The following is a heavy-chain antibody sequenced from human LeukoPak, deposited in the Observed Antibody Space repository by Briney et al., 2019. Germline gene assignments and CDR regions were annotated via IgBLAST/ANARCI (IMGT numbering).Heavy chain of an antibody. CDR2: INHSGST. CDR3: ARDATAAAEPNWFDP. D-gene: IGHD6-13*01. Sequence: KSSETLSLTCAVYGGSFSGYYWSWIRQPPGKGLEWIGEINHSGSTNYNPSLKSRVTISVDTSKNQFSLELSSVTAADTAVYYCARDATAAAEPNWFDPWGQGTLVTASS. V-gene: IGHV4-34*01. J-gene: IGHJ5*02. CDR1: GGSFSGYY.